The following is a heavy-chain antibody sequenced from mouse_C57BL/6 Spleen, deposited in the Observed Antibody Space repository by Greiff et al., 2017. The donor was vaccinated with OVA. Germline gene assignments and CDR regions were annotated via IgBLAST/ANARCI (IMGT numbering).Heavy chain of an antibody. D-gene: IGHD2-5*01. CDR1: GYTFTSYW. CDR3: ARPYFYSNSLSYAMDY. J-gene: IGHJ4*01. CDR2: IYPGSGST. V-gene: IGHV1-55*01. Sequence: QVQLQQPGAELVKPGASVKMSCKASGYTFTSYWITWVKQRPGQGLEWIGDIYPGSGSTNYNEKFKSKATLTVDTSSSTAYMQLSSLTSEDSAVYYCARPYFYSNSLSYAMDYWGQGTPVTVSS.